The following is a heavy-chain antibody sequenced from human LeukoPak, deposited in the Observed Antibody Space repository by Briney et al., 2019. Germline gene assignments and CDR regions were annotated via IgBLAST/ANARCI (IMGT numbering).Heavy chain of an antibody. V-gene: IGHV4-39*01. J-gene: IGHJ4*02. CDR2: IRYSESA. CDR1: GDYVSSTNYY. CDR3: ATQDSNHY. D-gene: IGHD3-22*01. Sequence: SETLSLTCTCSGDYVSSTNYYWGWIRQPPGRGLEWIASIRYSESAYYSPSLKSRATISVDTSKNQFSLRLRSLTATDTAVYYCATQDSNHYWGQGTLVTVSS.